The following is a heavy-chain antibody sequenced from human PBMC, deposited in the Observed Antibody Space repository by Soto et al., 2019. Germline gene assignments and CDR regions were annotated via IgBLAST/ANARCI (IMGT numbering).Heavy chain of an antibody. CDR3: ARVPGP. CDR1: GGSISSGGYS. V-gene: IGHV4-30-2*01. Sequence: PSETLSLTCAVSGGSISSGGYSWTWIRQTPGKGLQWIGQINHSGSANYNPSLKSRVTISVDRSKNQFSLKLSSVTAADTAVYYCARVPGPWGQGTLVTVSS. J-gene: IGHJ5*02. D-gene: IGHD3-10*01. CDR2: INHSGSA.